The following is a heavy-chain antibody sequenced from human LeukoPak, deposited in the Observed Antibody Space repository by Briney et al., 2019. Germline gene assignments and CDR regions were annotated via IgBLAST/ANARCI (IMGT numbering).Heavy chain of an antibody. CDR1: GDSLSSYS. D-gene: IGHD6-19*01. CDR2: IYSSGRT. J-gene: IGHJ4*02. V-gene: IGHV4-4*09. Sequence: SETLSLTCVVSGDSLSSYSWSWIRQPPGKGLEWIGRIYSSGRTIYNPSLKSRVTISVDTSKNQFSLKLSSVTAAETAVYYCARTYSSGWVDYWGQGTLVTVSS. CDR3: ARTYSSGWVDY.